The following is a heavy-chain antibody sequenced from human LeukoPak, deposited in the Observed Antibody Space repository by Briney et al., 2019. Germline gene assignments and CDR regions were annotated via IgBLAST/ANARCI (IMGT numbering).Heavy chain of an antibody. D-gene: IGHD3-9*01. CDR1: GFTFSSYS. CDR3: ARASSKQLAGYLPDGFDI. CDR2: ISSSGTYV. J-gene: IGHJ3*02. V-gene: IGHV3-21*01. Sequence: GGSLRLSCAASGFTFSSYSMNWVRQAPGKGLEWVPSISSSGTYVYYADSVKGRFTISRDNAKNSLSLQMNSLRADDAAVYYCARASSKQLAGYLPDGFDIWGQGTMVTVSS.